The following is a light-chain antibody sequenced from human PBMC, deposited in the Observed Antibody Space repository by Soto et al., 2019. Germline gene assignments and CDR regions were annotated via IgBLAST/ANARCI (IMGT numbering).Light chain of an antibody. CDR2: DVS. CDR3: CSYAGSYTP. J-gene: IGLJ2*01. V-gene: IGLV2-11*01. CDR1: SSDVGGYNY. Sequence: QSVLTQPRSVSGSPGQSVTISCTGTSSDVGGYNYVSWYQQYPGKAPKLMIYDVSKRPSGVPDRFSGSKSGNTASLTISGLQAEDEADYYCCSYAGSYTPFGGGTKVTVL.